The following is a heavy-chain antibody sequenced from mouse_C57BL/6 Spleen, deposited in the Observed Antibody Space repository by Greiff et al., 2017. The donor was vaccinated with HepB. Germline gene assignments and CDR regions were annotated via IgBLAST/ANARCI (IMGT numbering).Heavy chain of an antibody. CDR1: GYTFTSYW. D-gene: IGHD1-1*01. Sequence: VQLQQPGAELVRPGPSVKLSCKASGYTFTSYWMHWVKQRPGQGLEWIGVIDPSDSYTNYNQKFKGKATLTVDTSSSTAYMQLSSLTSEDSAVYYCARSRNYYGSSSWYFDVWGTGTTVTVSS. V-gene: IGHV1-59*01. CDR2: IDPSDSYT. J-gene: IGHJ1*03. CDR3: ARSRNYYGSSSWYFDV.